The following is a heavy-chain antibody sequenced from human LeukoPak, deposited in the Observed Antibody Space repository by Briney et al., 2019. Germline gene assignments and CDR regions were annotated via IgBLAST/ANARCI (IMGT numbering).Heavy chain of an antibody. D-gene: IGHD6-19*01. Sequence: GRSLRLSCAGSGFIFNNYAMHWVRQPPGKGLEWVSGISWNSGSIDYADSVKGRFTISRDNAKNSLYLQMNSLRVEDTAFYYCAKDNRRHYTSGPNPDSLHWGQGTLVTVSS. CDR2: ISWNSGSI. CDR3: AKDNRRHYTSGPNPDSLH. CDR1: GFIFNNYA. J-gene: IGHJ1*01. V-gene: IGHV3-9*01.